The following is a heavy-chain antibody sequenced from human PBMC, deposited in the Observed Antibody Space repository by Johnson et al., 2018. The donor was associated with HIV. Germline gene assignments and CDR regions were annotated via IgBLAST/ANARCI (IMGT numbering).Heavy chain of an antibody. CDR2: ISGSGGST. J-gene: IGHJ3*02. CDR3: ARGLGITMGRGLDAFDI. Sequence: VQLVESGGDLVQPGGSLRLSCIGSGFTFSSNDMKWVRQAPGKGLEWVSAISGSGGSTYYADSVKGRFTISSDNSKNTLYLQMNRLRAEDTAVYYWARGLGITMGRGLDAFDIWGQGTMVTVSS. CDR1: GFTFSSND. V-gene: IGHV3-23*04. D-gene: IGHD3-10*01.